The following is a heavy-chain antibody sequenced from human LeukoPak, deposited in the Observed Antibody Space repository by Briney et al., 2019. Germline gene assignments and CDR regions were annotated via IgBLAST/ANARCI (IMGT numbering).Heavy chain of an antibody. V-gene: IGHV4-34*01. D-gene: IGHD3-10*01. J-gene: IGHJ4*02. CDR1: GGSFSGYY. Sequence: PSETLSLTWVVDGGSFSGYYWRWIRQPPGKGMEWIGEINHSGSTNYNPSLKSRVTISVDTSKNQLSLKLSSVTAADTAVYYCARSGITMVRGVIDEDYWGQGTLVTVSS. CDR2: INHSGST. CDR3: ARSGITMVRGVIDEDY.